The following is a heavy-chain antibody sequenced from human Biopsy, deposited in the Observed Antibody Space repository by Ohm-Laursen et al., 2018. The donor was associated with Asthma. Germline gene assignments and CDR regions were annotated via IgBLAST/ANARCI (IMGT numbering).Heavy chain of an antibody. D-gene: IGHD2-21*02. V-gene: IGHV4-59*01. CDR1: GGSINNFY. Sequence: GTLSLTCTVSGGSINNFYWSWIRQPPGKGLESIGHVYYGGSTNYNPSLKSRVTISIDASKNQFSLKLTSVTAADTAVYYCARGVDRVTGLLDHFDSWGQGTLVTVSS. CDR2: VYYGGST. CDR3: ARGVDRVTGLLDHFDS. J-gene: IGHJ4*02.